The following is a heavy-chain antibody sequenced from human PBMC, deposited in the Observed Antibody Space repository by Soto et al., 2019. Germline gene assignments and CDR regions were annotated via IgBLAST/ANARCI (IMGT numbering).Heavy chain of an antibody. CDR3: ETLGSHLRAIDY. Sequence: GESLKISCQTSGYTFTNYWIGWVRHMPGRGLEWMGLIFPRDSDTRYNSSFEGQVTISSDRSIATAYLQWASLKASDTAIYFCETLGSHLRAIDYWGQGAPVNVSS. V-gene: IGHV5-51*01. J-gene: IGHJ4*02. CDR2: IFPRDSDT. CDR1: GYTFTNYW. D-gene: IGHD4-17*01.